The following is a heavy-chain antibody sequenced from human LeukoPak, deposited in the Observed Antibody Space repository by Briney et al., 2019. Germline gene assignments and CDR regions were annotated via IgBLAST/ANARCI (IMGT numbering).Heavy chain of an antibody. CDR2: ISWNSGSI. V-gene: IGHV3-9*01. D-gene: IGHD3-10*01. CDR1: GFTFDDYA. J-gene: IGHJ4*02. CDR3: AKDFGGSGSSPFDY. Sequence: PGGSLRLSCAASGFTFDDYAMHWVRQVPGKGLEWVSGISWNSGSIDYMESVKGRFTISRDNAKNSLYLQMNSLRAEDTALYYCAKDFGGSGSSPFDYWGQGTLVTVSS.